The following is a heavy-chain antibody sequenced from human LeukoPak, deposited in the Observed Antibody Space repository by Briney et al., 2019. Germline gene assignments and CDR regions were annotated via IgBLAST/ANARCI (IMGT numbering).Heavy chain of an antibody. J-gene: IGHJ4*02. D-gene: IGHD6-19*01. Sequence: SETLSLTCTVSGGSIGSNYWTWIRQPPGKGLEYIGYIYYTGGTNYNPSLKSRVTISVDTSKNQFSLKLSSVTAADTAVYFCAKYGNSGWVIDNWGQGTLVTISS. V-gene: IGHV4-59*08. CDR2: IYYTGGT. CDR1: GGSIGSNY. CDR3: AKYGNSGWVIDN.